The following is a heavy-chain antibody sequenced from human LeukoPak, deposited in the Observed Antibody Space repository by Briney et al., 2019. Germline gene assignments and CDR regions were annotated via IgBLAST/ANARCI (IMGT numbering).Heavy chain of an antibody. CDR1: GGSISSTPHC. Sequence: PSETLSLTCTVSGGSISSTPHCWGWIRQPAGTGLEWMGRISSAGHTNYSPFLKGRVLLSVDTSRNQFSLKLTSVTAADTAVYYCAGDDCSSSSCYLFHWGQGTLVTVSS. CDR2: ISSAGHT. CDR3: AGDDCSSSSCYLFH. D-gene: IGHD2-2*01. V-gene: IGHV4-61*02. J-gene: IGHJ4*02.